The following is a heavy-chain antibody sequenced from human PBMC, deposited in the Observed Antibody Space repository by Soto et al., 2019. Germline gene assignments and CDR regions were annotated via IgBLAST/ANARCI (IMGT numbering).Heavy chain of an antibody. J-gene: IGHJ6*02. CDR2: ISAYNGNT. Sequence: GASVKVSCKASGYTFTSYGIRWVRQAPGQGLEWMGWISAYNGNTNYAQKLQGRVTMTTDTSTSTAYMELRSLRSDDTAVYYCARDLRSNYGVEDYYYGMDVWGQGTTVTVSS. CDR1: GYTFTSYG. V-gene: IGHV1-18*01. CDR3: ARDLRSNYGVEDYYYGMDV. D-gene: IGHD4-4*01.